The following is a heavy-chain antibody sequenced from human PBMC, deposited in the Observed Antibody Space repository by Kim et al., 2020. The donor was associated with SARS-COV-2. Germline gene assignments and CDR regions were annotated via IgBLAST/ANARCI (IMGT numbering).Heavy chain of an antibody. CDR2: IYPGDSDT. CDR3: ARLMGCSGGSCHDAFDI. D-gene: IGHD2-15*01. J-gene: IGHJ3*02. V-gene: IGHV5-51*01. CDR1: GYSFTSYW. Sequence: GESLKISCKGSGYSFTSYWIGWVRQMPGKGLEWMGIIYPGDSDTRYSPSFQGQVTISADKSISTAYLQWSSLKASDTAMYYCARLMGCSGGSCHDAFDIWGQGTMVTVSS.